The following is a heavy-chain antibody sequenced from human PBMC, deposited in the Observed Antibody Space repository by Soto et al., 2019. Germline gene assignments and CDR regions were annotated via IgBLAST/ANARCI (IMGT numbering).Heavy chain of an antibody. J-gene: IGHJ4*02. Sequence: NPSETLSLTCTVSGGSISSYYWSWIRQPPGKGLEWIGGIFYTGTTYYSPSLKDRVTMSMDTSKNSFSVNLTSVTAADTAVYFCARLVVVAPVANVWGQGTLVTVSS. V-gene: IGHV4-59*04. D-gene: IGHD2-2*01. CDR1: GGSISSYY. CDR2: IFYTGTT. CDR3: ARLVVVAPVANV.